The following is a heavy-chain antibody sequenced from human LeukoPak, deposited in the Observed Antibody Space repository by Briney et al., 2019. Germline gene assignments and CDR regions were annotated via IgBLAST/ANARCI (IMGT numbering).Heavy chain of an antibody. D-gene: IGHD6-19*01. Sequence: ASVKVSCKVSGYTFREYGITWVRQAPGQGLEWMGWISAYNGNTNYAQKLQGRVTMTTDTSTSTAYMELRSLRSDDTAVYYCARDHIAVAGRSFDYWGQGTLVTVSS. V-gene: IGHV1-18*01. J-gene: IGHJ4*02. CDR3: ARDHIAVAGRSFDY. CDR2: ISAYNGNT. CDR1: GYTFREYG.